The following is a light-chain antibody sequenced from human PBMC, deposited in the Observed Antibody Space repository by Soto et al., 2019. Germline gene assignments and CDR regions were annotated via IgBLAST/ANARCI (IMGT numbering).Light chain of an antibody. J-gene: IGKJ1*01. CDR1: QNISTY. V-gene: IGKV3-11*01. CDR3: QQRTNPPPWT. CDR2: GVS. Sequence: EIVLTQSPATLSLSPGEVASLSCRASQNISTYLTWYQQRPGQVPRLLIYGVSKRAPAIPPRFSGSGSGTDFTPSVSGLETEGFATLYRQQRTNPPPWTFGQGTRGELK.